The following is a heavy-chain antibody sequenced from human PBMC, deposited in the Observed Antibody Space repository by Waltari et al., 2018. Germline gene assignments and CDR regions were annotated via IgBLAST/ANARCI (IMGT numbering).Heavy chain of an antibody. D-gene: IGHD1-26*01. CDR3: ARDLSGSYYEFDY. Sequence: QVQLLQSGAAVKNPGSSVKVSCKASGGTFSSYAIRWVLQAPGQGLEWMGGIIPIFGTANYAQKFQGRVTITADKSTSTAYMELSSLRSEDTAVYYCARDLSGSYYEFDYWGQGTLVTVSS. CDR2: IIPIFGTA. J-gene: IGHJ4*02. CDR1: GGTFSSYA. V-gene: IGHV1-69*14.